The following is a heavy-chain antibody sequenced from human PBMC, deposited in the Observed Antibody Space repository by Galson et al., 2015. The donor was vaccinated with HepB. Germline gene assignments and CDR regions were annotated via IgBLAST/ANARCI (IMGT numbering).Heavy chain of an antibody. J-gene: IGHJ4*02. V-gene: IGHV3-30-3*01. CDR2: ISYDGSIK. CDR1: GFIFSSYA. CDR3: TRAPIRGLYYFDY. Sequence: SLRLSCAASGFIFSSYAMHWVRQAPGRGLEWEAVISYDGSIKFHADSVKGRFTISRDNSKTTLYLQMNSLRAEDTAVYFCTRAPIRGLYYFDYWGQGTLVTVSS. D-gene: IGHD3-10*01.